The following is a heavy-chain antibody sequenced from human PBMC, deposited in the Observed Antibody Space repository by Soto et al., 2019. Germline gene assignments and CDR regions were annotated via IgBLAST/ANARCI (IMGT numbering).Heavy chain of an antibody. CDR3: ATGLPLAMDY. CDR2: INAGNGNT. D-gene: IGHD2-15*01. V-gene: IGHV1-3*01. J-gene: IGHJ4*01. CDR1: RYGIKSRS. Sequence: WKASRYGIKSRSMHSACHEQGQRLEWMGWINAGNGNTKYSQRFQGRVTITRDTSASTAYMELSSLRSEDTAVFYCATGLPLAMDYWGHGTLVTVSS.